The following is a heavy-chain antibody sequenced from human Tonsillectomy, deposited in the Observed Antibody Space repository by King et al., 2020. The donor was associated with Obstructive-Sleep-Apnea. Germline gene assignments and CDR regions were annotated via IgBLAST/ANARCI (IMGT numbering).Heavy chain of an antibody. CDR3: ARPETPYWYFDL. CDR1: GYSFTSYW. Sequence: VQLVESGAEVKKPGESLRISCKGSGYSFTSYWISWVRQMPGKGLEWMGRIDPSDSYTNYSPSFQGHVTISADKSISTAYLQWSSLKASDTAMYYCARPETPYWYFDLWGRGTLVTVSS. CDR2: IDPSDSYT. J-gene: IGHJ2*01. V-gene: IGHV5-10-1*01. D-gene: IGHD1-14*01.